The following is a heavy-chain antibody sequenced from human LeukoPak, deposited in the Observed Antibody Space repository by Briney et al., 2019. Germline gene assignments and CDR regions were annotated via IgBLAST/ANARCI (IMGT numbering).Heavy chain of an antibody. J-gene: IGHJ3*02. V-gene: IGHV3-21*01. CDR1: GFTFSSYS. D-gene: IGHD1-1*01. CDR3: ARDWKNAFDI. CDR2: ISSSSSYI. Sequence: GGSLRLSCAASGFTFSSYSMNWVRQAPGKGLEWVSSISSSSSYIYYADSVKGRFIISRDNAKNSLYLQMNSLRAEDTAVYYCARDWKNAFDIWGQGTMVTVSS.